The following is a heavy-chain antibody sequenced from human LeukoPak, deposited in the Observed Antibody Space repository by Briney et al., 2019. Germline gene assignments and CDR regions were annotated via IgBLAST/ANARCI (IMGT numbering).Heavy chain of an antibody. Sequence: GASVKVSCKASGYSFTSYGISWVRQAPGQGLEWMGWISVYNGDVKYAQKFQGRVTMTTDTSTSTAYMELRSLRSDDTAMYYCARDWNYSVDYCGQGTLVTVSS. J-gene: IGHJ4*02. D-gene: IGHD1-7*01. CDR2: ISVYNGDV. CDR3: ARDWNYSVDY. V-gene: IGHV1-18*01. CDR1: GYSFTSYG.